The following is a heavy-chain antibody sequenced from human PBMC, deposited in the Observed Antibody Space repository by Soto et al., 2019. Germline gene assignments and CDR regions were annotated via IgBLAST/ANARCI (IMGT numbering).Heavy chain of an antibody. CDR1: GGSFSGYF. J-gene: IGHJ4*02. CDR3: ARTGLLWFGEPFDY. Sequence: PSETLSLTCAVYGGSFSGYFWSWIRQPPGKGLEWIGYIYYSGSTNYNPSLKSRVTISVDTSKNQFSLKLSSVTAADTAVYYCARTGLLWFGEPFDYWGKGTLVTVSS. CDR2: IYYSGST. D-gene: IGHD3-10*01. V-gene: IGHV4-59*08.